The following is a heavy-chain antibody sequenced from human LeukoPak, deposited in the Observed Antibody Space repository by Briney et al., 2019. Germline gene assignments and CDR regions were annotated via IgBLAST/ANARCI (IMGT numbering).Heavy chain of an antibody. CDR2: FRPSGTTT. V-gene: IGHV1-46*01. CDR3: ARESGGRTGGKTFDY. J-gene: IGHJ4*02. Sequence: ASVTVSCKACGYTFTDYYTHWVRQVAGQGLDWMGIFRPSGTTTVYPLELQGRVTMTRDTSTSTVYMELSSLTSADTAVYFCARESGGRTGGKTFDYWGQGTLVTVSS. D-gene: IGHD1-26*01. CDR1: GYTFTDYY.